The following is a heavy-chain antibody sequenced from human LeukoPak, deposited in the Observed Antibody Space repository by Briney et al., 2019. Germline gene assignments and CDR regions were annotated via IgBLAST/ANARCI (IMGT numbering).Heavy chain of an antibody. CDR3: ARVLVSGWYGY. D-gene: IGHD6-19*01. V-gene: IGHV1-2*02. J-gene: IGHJ4*02. CDR2: INPNSGGT. Sequence: ASVKVSRKASGYTFTGYYMHWVRQAPGQGLEWMGWINPNSGGTNCAQKFQGRVTMTRDTSISTAYMELSRLRSDDTAVYYYARVLVSGWYGYWGQGTLVTVSS. CDR1: GYTFTGYY.